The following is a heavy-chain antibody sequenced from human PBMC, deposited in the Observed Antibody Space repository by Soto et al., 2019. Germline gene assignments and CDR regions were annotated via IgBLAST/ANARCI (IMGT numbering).Heavy chain of an antibody. CDR3: ARMPYYYDSSGPRGFDP. CDR1: GFSLSTSGMC. D-gene: IGHD3-22*01. J-gene: IGHJ5*02. Sequence: SGPTLVNPTQTLTLTCTFSGFSLSTSGMCVSWIRQPPGKALEWLVLIDWDDDKYYSTSLKTRLTISKDTSKNQVVLTMTNMEPVDTATYYCARMPYYYDSSGPRGFDPWGQGTLVTVSS. CDR2: IDWDDDK. V-gene: IGHV2-70*01.